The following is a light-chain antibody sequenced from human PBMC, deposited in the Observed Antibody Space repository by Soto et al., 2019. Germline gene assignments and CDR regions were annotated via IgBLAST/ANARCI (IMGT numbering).Light chain of an antibody. J-gene: IGLJ2*01. CDR2: LNSDGSH. CDR1: SGHSSYA. Sequence: QPVLTQSPSASASLGASVKLTCTLSSGHSSYAIAWHQQQPEKRPRYLMKLNSDGSHNKGDGIPDRFSGSSSGAERYLAISSLQSGDEADYYCQTWGTGIQVFGGGTKVTVL. CDR3: QTWGTGIQV. V-gene: IGLV4-69*01.